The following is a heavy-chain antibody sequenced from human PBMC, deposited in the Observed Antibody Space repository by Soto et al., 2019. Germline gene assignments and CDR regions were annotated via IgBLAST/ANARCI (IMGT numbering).Heavy chain of an antibody. CDR2: ISSRSSYI. CDR1: GFTFSSYS. CDR3: ARERGRGSSSWGGWRTPYNWFDP. Sequence: EVQLVESGGGLVKPGGSLGLSCAASGFTFSSYSMNWVRQAPGKGLEWVSSISSRSSYIYYADSVKGRFTISRDNAKNSLYLQMNSLRAEDTAVYYCARERGRGSSSWGGWRTPYNWFDPWGQGTLVTVSS. D-gene: IGHD6-13*01. J-gene: IGHJ5*02. V-gene: IGHV3-21*01.